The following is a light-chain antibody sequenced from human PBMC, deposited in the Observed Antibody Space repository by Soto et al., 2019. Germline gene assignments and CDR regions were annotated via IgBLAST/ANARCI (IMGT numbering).Light chain of an antibody. Sequence: AIQMTQSPSSLSASVGDRVTISCRASQGIRNDLAWYQQKPGKAPKLLIFAASNLQSGVPSRFSGSGSGTDFTLTISRLQPEDFATYYCQQANSFPITFGQGTRLEIK. CDR2: AAS. CDR1: QGIRND. J-gene: IGKJ5*01. V-gene: IGKV1-6*01. CDR3: QQANSFPIT.